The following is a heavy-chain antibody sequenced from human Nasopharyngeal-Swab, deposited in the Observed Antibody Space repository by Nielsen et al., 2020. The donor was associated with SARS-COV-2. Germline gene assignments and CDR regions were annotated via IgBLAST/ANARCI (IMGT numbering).Heavy chain of an antibody. V-gene: IGHV4-38-2*02. Sequence: GSLKLSSTASGSSTSSVYYGAWIRQPPGKGLEWIGSIYHSGSTYYNPSLKSRVTISVDTSKNQFSLKLSSVTAADTAVYYCARDQTVGAYDYWGQGTLVTVSS. CDR3: ARDQTVGAYDY. CDR1: GSSTSSVYY. CDR2: IYHSGST. J-gene: IGHJ4*02. D-gene: IGHD1-26*01.